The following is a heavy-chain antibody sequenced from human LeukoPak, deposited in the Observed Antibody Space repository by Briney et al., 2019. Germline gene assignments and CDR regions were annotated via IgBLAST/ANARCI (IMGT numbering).Heavy chain of an antibody. V-gene: IGHV3-21*01. J-gene: IGHJ3*02. CDR2: ISISSNYI. D-gene: IGHD3-3*01. CDR1: GFTFSRYS. Sequence: PGGSLRLSCAASGFTFSRYSMNWVRQAPGKGLEWVSSISISSNYIYYADSVKGRFTISRDNAKNSLYLQMNSLRAEDTAVYYCARGSRFGAVGRDAFDIWGQGTMVTVSS. CDR3: ARGSRFGAVGRDAFDI.